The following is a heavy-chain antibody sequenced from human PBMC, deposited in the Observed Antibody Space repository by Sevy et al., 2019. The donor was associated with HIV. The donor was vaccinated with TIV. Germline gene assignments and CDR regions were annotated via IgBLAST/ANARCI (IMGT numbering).Heavy chain of an antibody. CDR1: GGSVTSDTYY. Sequence: SETLSLTCTVSGGSVTSDTYYWTWIRQPPGKGLEFIGYIYYNVRINYNPSLKSRVTISVDTSKNQFSLKLPSVTAADTAVYYCTRLGGLTDYGMDVWGQGTTVTVSS. V-gene: IGHV4-61*01. J-gene: IGHJ6*02. CDR2: IYYNVRI. D-gene: IGHD1-26*01. CDR3: TRLGGLTDYGMDV.